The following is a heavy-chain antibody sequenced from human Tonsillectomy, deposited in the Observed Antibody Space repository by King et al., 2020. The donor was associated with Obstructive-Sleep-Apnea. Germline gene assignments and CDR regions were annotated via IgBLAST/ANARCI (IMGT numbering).Heavy chain of an antibody. CDR1: GGSISSGGYH. CDR3: ARDLIHGNRSMDV. J-gene: IGHJ6*02. Sequence: QLQESGPGLVKPSQTLSLTCTVSGGSISSGGYHWSWIRQHPGKGLEWIGYIYYSGSTYYNPSLKSRVSISVETSKNQFSLKLRSVTAADTAVYYCARDLIHGNRSMDVWGQGTTVTVSS. CDR2: IYYSGST. D-gene: IGHD1-14*01. V-gene: IGHV4-31*03.